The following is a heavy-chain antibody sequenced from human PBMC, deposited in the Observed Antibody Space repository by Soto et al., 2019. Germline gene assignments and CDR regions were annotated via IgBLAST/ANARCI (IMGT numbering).Heavy chain of an antibody. V-gene: IGHV4-59*01. CDR1: GGSISSYY. D-gene: IGHD1-26*01. CDR2: IYYSGST. CDR3: ARDRPYKEWELQDYGMDV. J-gene: IGHJ6*02. Sequence: SETLSLTCTVSGGSISSYYWSWIRQPPGKGLEWIGYIYYSGSTNYNPSLKSRVTISVETSKNQFSLKLSSVTAADTAVYYCARDRPYKEWELQDYGMDVWGQGTTVTAP.